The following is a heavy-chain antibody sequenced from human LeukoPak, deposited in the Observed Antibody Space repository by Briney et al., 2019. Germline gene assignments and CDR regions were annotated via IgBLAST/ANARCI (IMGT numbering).Heavy chain of an antibody. CDR3: AKGYRRYSSSWSDFDY. CDR2: ISYDGSNK. V-gene: IGHV3-30*18. Sequence: GRSLRLSCAASGFTFSSYGMHWVRQAPGKGLEWVAVISYDGSNKYYADSVKGRLTISRDNSKNTQYLQMNSLRAEDTAVYYCAKGYRRYSSSWSDFDYWGQGTLVTVSS. J-gene: IGHJ4*02. CDR1: GFTFSSYG. D-gene: IGHD6-13*01.